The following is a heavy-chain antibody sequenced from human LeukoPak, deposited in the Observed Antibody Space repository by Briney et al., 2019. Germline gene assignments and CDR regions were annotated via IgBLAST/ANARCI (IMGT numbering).Heavy chain of an antibody. D-gene: IGHD2-2*01. CDR3: ARAMRYCSSTSCYRWFDP. CDR2: IGTPGDT. J-gene: IGHJ5*02. CDR1: GFTFSSYD. V-gene: IGHV3-13*04. Sequence: GGSLRLSCAASGFTFSSYDMHWVRQATGKGLEWVSAIGTPGDTYYPGSVKGRFTISRENAKNSLYLQMNSLRAGDTAVYYCARAMRYCSSTSCYRWFDPWGQGTLVTVSS.